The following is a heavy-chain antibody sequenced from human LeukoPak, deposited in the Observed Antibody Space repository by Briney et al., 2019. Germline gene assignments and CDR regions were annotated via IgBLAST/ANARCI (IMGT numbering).Heavy chain of an antibody. CDR3: ARGMTSPRTTSKNWFDP. D-gene: IGHD1-1*01. J-gene: IGHJ5*02. CDR1: GYTFTGYY. CDR2: INPNSGGT. V-gene: IGHV1-2*02. Sequence: GASVKVSCKASGYTFTGYYMHWVRQAPGQGLEWMGWINPNSGGTNYAQKFQGRVTMTRDTSISTAYMELSRLRSDDTAVYYCARGMTSPRTTSKNWFDPWGQGTLVTVSS.